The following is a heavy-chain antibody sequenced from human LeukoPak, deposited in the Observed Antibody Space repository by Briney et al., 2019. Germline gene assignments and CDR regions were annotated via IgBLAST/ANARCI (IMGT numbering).Heavy chain of an antibody. CDR2: ISSSGSTI. D-gene: IGHD3-22*01. CDR1: GFTFSSYE. Sequence: GGSLRLSCAASGFTFSSYEMNWVRQAPGKGLEWVSYISSSGSTIYYADSVKGRFTISRDNAKNSLYLQMNSLRAEDTAVYYCARDSYDSSGYYFPFDYWGQGTLVTVPS. CDR3: ARDSYDSSGYYFPFDY. J-gene: IGHJ4*02. V-gene: IGHV3-48*03.